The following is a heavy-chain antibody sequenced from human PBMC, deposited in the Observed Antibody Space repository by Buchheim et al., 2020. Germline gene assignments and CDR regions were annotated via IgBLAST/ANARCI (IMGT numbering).Heavy chain of an antibody. CDR3: ARDRRYYYDSSGYKFNYYYYGMDV. V-gene: IGHV4-31*03. Sequence: QVQLQESGPGLVKPSQTLSLTCTVSGGSISSGGYYWSWIRQHPGKGLEWIGYIYYSGSTYYNPSLKSRVTISVDTSKNQFSLKLSSVTAADTAVYYCARDRRYYYDSSGYKFNYYYYGMDVWGQGTT. D-gene: IGHD3-22*01. J-gene: IGHJ6*02. CDR2: IYYSGST. CDR1: GGSISSGGYY.